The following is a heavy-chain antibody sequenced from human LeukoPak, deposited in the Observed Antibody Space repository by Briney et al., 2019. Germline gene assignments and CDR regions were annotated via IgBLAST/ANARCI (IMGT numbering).Heavy chain of an antibody. V-gene: IGHV1-18*01. Sequence: ASVKVSCKTSGGTFSSYAVSWVRQAPGQGLEWTGWISAYNGNTNYAQKLQGRVTMTTDTSTSTAYMELRSLRSDDTAVYYCARDYYYDSSGYPHFDYWGQGTLVTVSS. CDR2: ISAYNGNT. CDR3: ARDYYYDSSGYPHFDY. CDR1: GGTFSSYA. J-gene: IGHJ4*02. D-gene: IGHD3-22*01.